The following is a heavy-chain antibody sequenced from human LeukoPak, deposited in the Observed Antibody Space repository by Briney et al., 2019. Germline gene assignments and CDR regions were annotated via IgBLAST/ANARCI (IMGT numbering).Heavy chain of an antibody. V-gene: IGHV3-20*04. J-gene: IGHJ2*01. Sequence: GGSLRLSCAASGFTFDDYGMSWVRQAPGKGLEWVSTIRWIGGTTYYADSVQGQFTISRDNAKNSLFMQKNTLRAEDTAFYYCERVADGGNTVRYFDLWGRGTLVTVSS. CDR3: ERVADGGNTVRYFDL. D-gene: IGHD4-23*01. CDR1: GFTFDDYG. CDR2: IRWIGGTT.